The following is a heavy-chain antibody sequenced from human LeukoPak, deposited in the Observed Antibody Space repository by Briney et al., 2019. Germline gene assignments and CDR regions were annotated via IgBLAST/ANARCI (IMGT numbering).Heavy chain of an antibody. CDR2: IYYSGST. J-gene: IGHJ4*02. Sequence: SETLSLTCTVSGGSISSYYRSWIRQPPGKGLEWIGYIYYSGSTNYNPSLKSRVTISADTSKTQFSLKLSSVTAADTAVYYCASHYDILTGYAYWGQGTLVTVSS. CDR3: ASHYDILTGYAY. CDR1: GGSISSYY. D-gene: IGHD3-9*01. V-gene: IGHV4-59*01.